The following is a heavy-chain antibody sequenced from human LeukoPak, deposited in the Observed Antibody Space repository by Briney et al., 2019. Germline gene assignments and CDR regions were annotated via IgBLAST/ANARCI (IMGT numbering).Heavy chain of an antibody. D-gene: IGHD3-3*01. J-gene: IGHJ6*02. CDR3: ARGYDFAYYYYGMDV. Sequence: ASVKVSCKASGYTFTSYGISWVRQAPGQGLEWMGWISAYNGNTNYAQKLQGRVTMTRNTSISTAYMELSSLRSEDTAVYYCARGYDFAYYYYGMDVWGQGTTVTVSS. V-gene: IGHV1-18*01. CDR2: ISAYNGNT. CDR1: GYTFTSYG.